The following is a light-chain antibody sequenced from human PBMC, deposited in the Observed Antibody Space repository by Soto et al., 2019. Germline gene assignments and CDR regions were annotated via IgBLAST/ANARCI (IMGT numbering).Light chain of an antibody. CDR2: ETS. CDR1: SSDFGNYNF. J-gene: IGLJ1*01. CDR3: SSYTVDVAPYV. V-gene: IGLV2-14*02. Sequence: QSVLTQPASVSGSPGQSVTISCTGTSSDFGNYNFVSWYQHHPGKVPKVIIYETSKRPSGVSDRFSGSKSGNTASLTISGLQADDEADYYCSSYTVDVAPYVFGTGTKVTVL.